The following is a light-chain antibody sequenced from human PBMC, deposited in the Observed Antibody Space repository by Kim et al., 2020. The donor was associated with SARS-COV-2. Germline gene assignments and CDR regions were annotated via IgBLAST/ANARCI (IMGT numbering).Light chain of an antibody. CDR1: QSVGSRY. CDR3: QQYDTSPFT. Sequence: PPGERATPSCRASQSVGSRYLAWYQQKAGQAPRLLIHGASFRSIGIPDRFRGSGSETDFSLIISRLEPGDCAVYYCQQYDTSPFTFGQGTKLEI. CDR2: GAS. J-gene: IGKJ2*01. V-gene: IGKV3-20*01.